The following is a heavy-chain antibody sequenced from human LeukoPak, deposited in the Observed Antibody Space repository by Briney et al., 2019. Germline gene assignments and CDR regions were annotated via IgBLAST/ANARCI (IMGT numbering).Heavy chain of an antibody. CDR1: GFTFTSSA. D-gene: IGHD3-16*02. V-gene: IGHV1-58*01. CDR2: IVIGSGNT. Sequence: SVKVSCKASGFTFTSSAVQWVRQARGQRLEWIGWIVIGSGNTNYAQKFQERVTITRDMSTSTAYMELSSLGSEDTAVYYCAADPNRNYYYYYMDVWGKGTTVTVSS. J-gene: IGHJ6*03. CDR3: AADPNRNYYYYYMDV.